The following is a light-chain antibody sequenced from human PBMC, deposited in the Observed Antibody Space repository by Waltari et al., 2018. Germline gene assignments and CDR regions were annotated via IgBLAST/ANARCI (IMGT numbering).Light chain of an antibody. Sequence: QSALTQPASVSGSPGQSITISCTGTSNDVGSYNLVSWYQQRPGKAPKFIIYEVNRRPSGLSSRFSSSKSGNTASLTISGLQAEDEADYFCCSYAGVTTFYVFGTGTRVTVL. CDR1: SNDVGSYNL. CDR2: EVN. CDR3: CSYAGVTTFYV. V-gene: IGLV2-23*02. J-gene: IGLJ1*01.